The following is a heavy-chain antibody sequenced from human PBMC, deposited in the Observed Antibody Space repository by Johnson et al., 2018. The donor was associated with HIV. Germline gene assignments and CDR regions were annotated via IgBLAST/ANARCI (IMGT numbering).Heavy chain of an antibody. CDR1: GFTFRSYA. Sequence: HVQLVESGGDLVQPGGSLRLSCAASGFTFRSYAMHWVRQAPGKGLEWVAFIRYDGSNKYYGDSVKGRFTISRDNSKKTLSLQMNSLRPEDTAVYYCAKSSSATYYGDAFDMWGQGTMVTVSS. CDR3: AKSSSATYYGDAFDM. V-gene: IGHV3-30*02. CDR2: IRYDGSNK. J-gene: IGHJ3*02. D-gene: IGHD3-10*01.